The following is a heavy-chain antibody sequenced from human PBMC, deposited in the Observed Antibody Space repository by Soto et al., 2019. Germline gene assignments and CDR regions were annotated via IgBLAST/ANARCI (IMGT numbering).Heavy chain of an antibody. J-gene: IGHJ6*02. CDR2: ISYDGSNK. CDR1: GFTFSSYG. D-gene: IGHD6-19*01. Sequence: QVQLVESGGGVVQPGRSLRLSCAASGFTFSSYGMHWVRQAPGKGLEWVAVISYDGSNKYYADSVKGRFTISRDNSKNTLYLQMNSLRAEDTAVYYCAKESSGWYQHYYYYYYGMDVWGQGTTVTVSS. CDR3: AKESSGWYQHYYYYYYGMDV. V-gene: IGHV3-30*18.